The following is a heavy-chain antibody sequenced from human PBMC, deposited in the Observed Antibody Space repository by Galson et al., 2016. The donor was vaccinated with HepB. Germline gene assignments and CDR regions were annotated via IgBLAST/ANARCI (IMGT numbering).Heavy chain of an antibody. CDR1: GGSVSSASYY. CDR2: VYYSGPT. V-gene: IGHV4-61*01. CDR3: ARELTTSGFDT. D-gene: IGHD4-11*01. Sequence: SETLSLTCTVSGGSVSSASYYWSWIRQPPGKGLEWIGYVYYSGPTKYNPSLKSRVTMSVDTSKNQFSLKLNSVSAADTAVYYCARELTTSGFDTWGQGTLVTVSS. J-gene: IGHJ5*02.